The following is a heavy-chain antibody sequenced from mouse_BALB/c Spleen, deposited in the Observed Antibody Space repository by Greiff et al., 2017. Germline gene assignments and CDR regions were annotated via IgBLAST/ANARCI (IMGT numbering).Heavy chain of an antibody. V-gene: IGHV1-62-2*01. J-gene: IGHJ4*01. CDR2: FYPGSGSI. CDR3: ARHENRYYGSSYDYAMDY. D-gene: IGHD1-1*01. CDR1: GYTFTEYI. Sequence: QVQLQQSGAELVKPGASVKLSCKASGYTFTEYIIHWVKQRSGQGLEWIGWFYPGSGSIKYNEKFKDKATLTADKSSSTVYMELSRLTSEDSAVYFCARHENRYYGSSYDYAMDYWGQGTSVTVSS.